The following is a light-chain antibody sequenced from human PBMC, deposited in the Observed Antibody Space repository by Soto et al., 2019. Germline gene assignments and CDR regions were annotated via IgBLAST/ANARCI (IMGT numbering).Light chain of an antibody. CDR1: QSVSSNS. J-gene: IGKJ1*01. CDR3: QQCDTSRTWT. CDR2: GAS. Sequence: EIVLTQSPGTLSLSPGERATLSCRASQSVSSNSLAWYQQKPGQAPRLLIHGASSRASGIPDRFSGSGSGTDFTLTISRLEPEDFAVYYCQQCDTSRTWTFGQGNKVDIK. V-gene: IGKV3-20*01.